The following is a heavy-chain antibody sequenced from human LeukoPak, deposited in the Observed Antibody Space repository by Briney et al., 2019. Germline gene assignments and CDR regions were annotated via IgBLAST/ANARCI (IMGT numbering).Heavy chain of an antibody. Sequence: ASVKVSCKASGYTFTSYGIGWVRQAPGQGLEWMGWISAYNGNTNYAQKLQGRVTMTTDTSTSTAYMELRSLRSDDTAVYYCARGLRYCSSTSCYEIDYWGQGTLVTVSS. D-gene: IGHD2-2*01. CDR2: ISAYNGNT. V-gene: IGHV1-18*01. CDR1: GYTFTSYG. J-gene: IGHJ4*02. CDR3: ARGLRYCSSTSCYEIDY.